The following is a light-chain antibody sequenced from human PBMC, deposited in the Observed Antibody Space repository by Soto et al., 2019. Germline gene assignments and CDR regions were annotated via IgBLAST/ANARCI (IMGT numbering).Light chain of an antibody. J-gene: IGKJ1*01. CDR2: KAS. CDR3: QQDNSYWT. CDR1: QSISSW. V-gene: IGKV1-5*03. Sequence: DIQMTQSPSTLSASVGDRVTITCRASQSISSWLAWYQQKPGKAPKLLIYKASSLESGVPSRFSGSGSGTEFTLTISSLQRDDFATYYCQQDNSYWTFGQGTKVEIK.